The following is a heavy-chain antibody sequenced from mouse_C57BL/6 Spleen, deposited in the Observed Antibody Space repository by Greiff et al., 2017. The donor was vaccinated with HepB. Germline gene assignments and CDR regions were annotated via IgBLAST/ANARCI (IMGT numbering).Heavy chain of an antibody. CDR2: IYPGDGDT. CDR3: ARNYYGSSYVDY. D-gene: IGHD1-1*01. Sequence: VQLQQSGAELVKPGASVKISCKASGYAFSSYWMNWVKQRPGKGLEWIGQIYPGDGDTNYNGKFKGKATLTADKSSSTAYMQLSSLTSEDSAVYFCARNYYGSSYVDYWGQSTTLTVSS. V-gene: IGHV1-80*01. J-gene: IGHJ2*01. CDR1: GYAFSSYW.